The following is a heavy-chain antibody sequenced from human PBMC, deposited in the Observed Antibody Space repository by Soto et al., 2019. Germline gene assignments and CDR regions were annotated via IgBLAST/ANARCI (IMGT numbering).Heavy chain of an antibody. CDR2: IYYSGST. J-gene: IGHJ6*02. CDR3: ARYQALGSGSYFGLNGMDV. Sequence: PSETLSLTCTVSGGSISSGGYYWSWIRQHPGKGLEWIGYIYYSGSTYYNPSLKSRVTISIDTSKNQFSLQLSFVTAADTAVYYCARYQALGSGSYFGLNGMDVWGQGTPVTVSS. V-gene: IGHV4-31*03. CDR1: GGSISSGGYY. D-gene: IGHD3-10*01.